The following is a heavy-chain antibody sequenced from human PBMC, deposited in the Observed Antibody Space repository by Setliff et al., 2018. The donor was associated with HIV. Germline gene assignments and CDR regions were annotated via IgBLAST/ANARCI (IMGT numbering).Heavy chain of an antibody. CDR3: ARHWLKPIQELQQLPLLDYFDY. Sequence: SETLSLTCAVSSYSISSGYYWGWIRQPPGKGLEWIGSIYHSGSTYYNPSLKSRVTISVDTSKNQFSLKLSSVTAADTAVYCCARHWLKPIQELQQLPLLDYFDYWGQGTLVTVSS. J-gene: IGHJ4*02. CDR2: IYHSGST. CDR1: SYSISSGYY. D-gene: IGHD6-13*01. V-gene: IGHV4-38-2*01.